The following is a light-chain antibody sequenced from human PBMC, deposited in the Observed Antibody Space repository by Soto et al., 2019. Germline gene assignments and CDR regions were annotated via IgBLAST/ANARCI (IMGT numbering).Light chain of an antibody. J-gene: IGKJ1*01. CDR1: QSVSSN. CDR2: GAS. V-gene: IGKV3-15*01. CDR3: QQYNNWPRT. Sequence: DIAMTQSPATLSVSPGERATLSCRASQSVSSNLAWYQQKPGQAPRLLIYGASTRATGIPARFIGSGSGTECTLTISSLQSEDVAVYYCQQYNNWPRTFGQGTKVDIK.